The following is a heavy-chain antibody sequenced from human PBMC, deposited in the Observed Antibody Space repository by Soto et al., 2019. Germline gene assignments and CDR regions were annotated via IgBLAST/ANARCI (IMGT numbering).Heavy chain of an antibody. D-gene: IGHD2-2*01. V-gene: IGHV4-34*01. CDR1: GGSFSGYY. Sequence: SETLSLTCAVYGGSFSGYYWSWILQPPGKGLEWIGAINHSGSTNYNPSLKSRVTISVDTSKNQFSLKLSSVTAADTAVYYCARLRYCSSTSCYYYYYYGMDVWGQGTTVT. J-gene: IGHJ6*02. CDR3: ARLRYCSSTSCYYYYYYGMDV. CDR2: INHSGST.